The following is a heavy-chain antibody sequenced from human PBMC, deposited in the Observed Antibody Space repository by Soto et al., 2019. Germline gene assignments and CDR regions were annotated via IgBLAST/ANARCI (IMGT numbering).Heavy chain of an antibody. J-gene: IGHJ4*02. D-gene: IGHD4-4*01. Sequence: PGGSLRLSCAASGFTFSTYWMHWVRQVPGKGLVWVSRISSDGSSTTYADSAKGRFTISRDNAKNTLYLQMDSLRAEDTALYSCARATGSNSHFDYWGQG. CDR3: ARATGSNSHFDY. V-gene: IGHV3-74*01. CDR2: ISSDGSST. CDR1: GFTFSTYW.